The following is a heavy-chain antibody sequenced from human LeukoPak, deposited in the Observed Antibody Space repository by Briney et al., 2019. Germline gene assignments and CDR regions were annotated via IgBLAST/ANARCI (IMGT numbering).Heavy chain of an antibody. CDR1: GYSISSGYY. V-gene: IGHV4-61*02. D-gene: IGHD4-17*01. CDR2: IYTSGST. J-gene: IGHJ4*02. CDR3: ATEYSTQTVTNFDY. Sequence: SETLSLTCAVSGYSISSGYYWSWIRQPAGKGLEWIGRIYTSGSTKYNPSLKSRVTISVDTSKNQFSLKLSSLTAADTAVYYCATEYSTQTVTNFDYWGQGTLVTVSS.